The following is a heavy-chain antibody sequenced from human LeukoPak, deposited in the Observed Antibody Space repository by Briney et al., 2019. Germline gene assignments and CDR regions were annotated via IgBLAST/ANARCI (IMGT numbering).Heavy chain of an antibody. J-gene: IGHJ4*02. V-gene: IGHV3-7*01. CDR1: GFTFSSYE. CDR3: ARIAVAGIDY. CDR2: IKQDGSEK. D-gene: IGHD6-19*01. Sequence: PGGSLRLSCAASGFTFSSYEMNWVRQAPGKGLEWVANIKQDGSEKYYVDSVKGRFTISRDNAKNSLYLQMNSLRAEDTAVYYCARIAVAGIDYWGQGTLVTVSS.